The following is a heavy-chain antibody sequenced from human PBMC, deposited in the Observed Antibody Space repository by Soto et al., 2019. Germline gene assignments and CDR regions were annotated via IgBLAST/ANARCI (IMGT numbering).Heavy chain of an antibody. CDR2: ISGSGGST. V-gene: IGHV3-23*01. Sequence: PGGSLGLSCAASGFPFSSYSMSWVRQAPGKGLEWVSAISGSGGSTYYADSVKGRFTISRDNSKNTLYLQMNSLRAEDTAVYYCAKDQYCSGGSCYALFDYWGQGTLVTVSS. D-gene: IGHD2-15*01. CDR3: AKDQYCSGGSCYALFDY. J-gene: IGHJ4*02. CDR1: GFPFSSYS.